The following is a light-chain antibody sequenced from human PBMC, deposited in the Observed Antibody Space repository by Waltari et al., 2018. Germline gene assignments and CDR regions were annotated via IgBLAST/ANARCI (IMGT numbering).Light chain of an antibody. V-gene: IGKV2-30*02. CDR1: QSLVHSNGNTY. CDR3: GQGAHLPPFT. Sequence: DVVMPQSPLSLPTTPGQPASISSRSTQSLVHSNGNTYLSWYQQKPGQPPRLLIYQVSNRYSGVPDRFSGSGAGTDFTLKISRVEAEDVGVYYCGQGAHLPPFTFGPGTKLDIK. CDR2: QVS. J-gene: IGKJ3*01.